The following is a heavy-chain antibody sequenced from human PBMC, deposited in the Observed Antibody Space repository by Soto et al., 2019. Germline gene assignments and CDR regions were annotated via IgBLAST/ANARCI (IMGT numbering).Heavy chain of an antibody. D-gene: IGHD3-3*01. CDR3: ARHESLWDFWSGYYPNWFDP. CDR1: GYTFTSYA. V-gene: IGHV1-3*01. J-gene: IGHJ5*02. CDR2: INAGNGNT. Sequence: ASVKVSCKASGYTFTSYAMHWVRQAPGQRLEWMGWINAGNGNTKYSQKFQGRVTITRDTSASTAYMELSSLRSEDTAVYYCARHESLWDFWSGYYPNWFDPWGQGTLVTVSS.